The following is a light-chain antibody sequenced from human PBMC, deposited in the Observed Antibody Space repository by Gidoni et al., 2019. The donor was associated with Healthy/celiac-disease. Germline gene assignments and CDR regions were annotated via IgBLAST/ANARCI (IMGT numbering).Light chain of an antibody. CDR2: LCS. CDR1: QSLLHSNGYNY. CDR3: MQALQTPT. V-gene: IGKV2-28*01. Sequence: DIVMTQSPLSLPVTPGEPASISCRSSQSLLHSNGYNYLDWYLQKPGQSPQLLIYLCSNRASGVPDRFSGSGSGTDFTLKISRVEAEDVGVYYCMQALQTPTFXGXTKVXIK. J-gene: IGKJ4*01.